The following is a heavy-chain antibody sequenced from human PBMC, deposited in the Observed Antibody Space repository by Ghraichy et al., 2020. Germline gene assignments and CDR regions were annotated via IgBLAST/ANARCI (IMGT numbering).Heavy chain of an antibody. V-gene: IGHV3-7*01. CDR2: IKQDGSEK. D-gene: IGHD2-8*02. CDR1: GFRFSSHW. Sequence: GGSLRLSCAASGFRFSSHWMSWVRQAPGKGLEWVGNIKQDGSEKYYMDSMKGRFTISRDNAKNSVYLQMNSLRAEDTAVYYCARIERVWSLDYWGQGTLVTVSS. CDR3: ARIERVWSLDY. J-gene: IGHJ4*02.